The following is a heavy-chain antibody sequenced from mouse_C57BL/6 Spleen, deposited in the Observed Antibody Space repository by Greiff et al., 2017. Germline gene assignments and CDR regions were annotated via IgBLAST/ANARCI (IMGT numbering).Heavy chain of an antibody. CDR3: ASRNSYYYGSSYFDY. CDR1: GYTFTSYW. CDR2: IDPSDSYT. J-gene: IGHJ2*01. V-gene: IGHV1-50*01. D-gene: IGHD1-1*01. Sequence: QVQLQQPGAELVKPGASVKLSCKASGYTFTSYWMQWVKQRPGQGLEWIGEIDPSDSYTNYNQKFKGKATLTVDTSSSTAYMQLSSLTSEDSAVYYCASRNSYYYGSSYFDYWGQGTTLTVSS.